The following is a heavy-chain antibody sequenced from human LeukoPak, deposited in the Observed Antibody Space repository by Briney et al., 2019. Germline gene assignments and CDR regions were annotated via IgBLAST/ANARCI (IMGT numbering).Heavy chain of an antibody. J-gene: IGHJ6*02. CDR1: GGSISSSSYY. CDR2: IYYSGST. D-gene: IGHD2-2*01. V-gene: IGHV4-39*01. Sequence: SETLSLTCTVSGGSISSSSYYWGWIRQPPGKGLEWIGSIYYSGSTYYNPSLKSRVTISVDTSKNQFSLKLSSVTAADTAVYYCSCRQLPSGAYYYYGMDVWGQGTTVTVSS. CDR3: SCRQLPSGAYYYYGMDV.